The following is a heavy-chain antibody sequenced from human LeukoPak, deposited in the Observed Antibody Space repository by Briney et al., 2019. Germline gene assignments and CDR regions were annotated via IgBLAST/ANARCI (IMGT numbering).Heavy chain of an antibody. D-gene: IGHD6-19*01. CDR3: ARDIALADTGLHFDF. CDR1: GFTFSNHW. V-gene: IGHV3-74*01. Sequence: GGSLRLSCAASGFTFSNHWMHWVRQVPGEGLVWVSRIYSDESTTSYADSVKGRFTISRDNAKNTLFLQMNSLRVEDTGVYYCARDIALADTGLHFDFWGQGALVTVSS. J-gene: IGHJ4*02. CDR2: IYSDESTT.